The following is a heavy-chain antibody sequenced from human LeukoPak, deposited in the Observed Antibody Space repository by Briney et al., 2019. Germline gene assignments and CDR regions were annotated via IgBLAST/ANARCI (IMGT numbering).Heavy chain of an antibody. CDR2: ISTYNGNT. Sequence: ASVKASCKASGYTFTSYGISWVRQAPGQGLEWMGWISTYNGNTNYAQELQDRVTMTTDTSTSTAYMELRSLRSDDTAVYYCARDSGYGDYVGNPWGQGTLVTVSS. CDR3: ARDSGYGDYVGNP. V-gene: IGHV1-18*01. CDR1: GYTFTSYG. J-gene: IGHJ5*02. D-gene: IGHD4-17*01.